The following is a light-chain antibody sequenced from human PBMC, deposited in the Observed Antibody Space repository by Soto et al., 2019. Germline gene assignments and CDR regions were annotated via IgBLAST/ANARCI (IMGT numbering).Light chain of an antibody. CDR1: ASSIGTNT. J-gene: IGLJ2*01. V-gene: IGLV1-44*01. Sequence: QAVVTQPPSASGTPGQRVTISCSGSASSIGTNTVNWYRQLPGTAPKLLIYGDNQRPSGVPDRFSGSKSGTSASLAISGLQSEDEAEYYCAAWDGSLNNVLFGGGTKLTV. CDR3: AAWDGSLNNVL. CDR2: GDN.